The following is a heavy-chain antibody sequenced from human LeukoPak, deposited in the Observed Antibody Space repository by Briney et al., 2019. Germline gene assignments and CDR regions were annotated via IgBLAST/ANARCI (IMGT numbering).Heavy chain of an antibody. CDR3: ASCGFGEFYYYYGMDV. CDR2: INPSGGST. Sequence: ASVKVSCKASGYTFTSYYMHWVRQAPGQGLEWMGIINPSGGSTSYAQKFQGRVTMTRDTSTSTVYMELRSLRSDDTAVYYCASCGFGEFYYYYGMDVWGQGTTVTVSS. V-gene: IGHV1-46*01. D-gene: IGHD3-10*01. J-gene: IGHJ6*02. CDR1: GYTFTSYY.